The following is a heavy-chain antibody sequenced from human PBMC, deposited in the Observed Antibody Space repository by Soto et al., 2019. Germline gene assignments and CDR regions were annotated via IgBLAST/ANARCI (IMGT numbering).Heavy chain of an antibody. CDR3: ARLIGNSWLDS. Sequence: QVQLQQSGPGLVKPSQTLSLTCAISGDSVSTNSATWDWIRQSPSRGLEWLGRTYYRSKWDYDYAASVKGRININPDTSNNQVSLHLDSVTPDDTAVYYCARLIGNSWLDSWGQGPLVTVSS. D-gene: IGHD2-8*01. V-gene: IGHV6-1*01. CDR2: TYYRSKWDY. CDR1: GDSVSTNSAT. J-gene: IGHJ5*01.